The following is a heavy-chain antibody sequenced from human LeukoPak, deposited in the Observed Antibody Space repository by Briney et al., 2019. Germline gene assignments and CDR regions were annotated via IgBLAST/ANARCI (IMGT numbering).Heavy chain of an antibody. V-gene: IGHV3-23*01. CDR2: ASGSGGNT. J-gene: IGHJ5*02. Sequence: GGSLRLSCAASGFTFSTYAMHRIRQAPGKGLEWVSAASGSGGNTYYADSVTGRFTISRDNSKNTLYVLLNSLRAEDTAVYYCATTLNTGFFQSWGRGTLVTVSS. D-gene: IGHD5-18*01. CDR1: GFTFSTYA. CDR3: ATTLNTGFFQS.